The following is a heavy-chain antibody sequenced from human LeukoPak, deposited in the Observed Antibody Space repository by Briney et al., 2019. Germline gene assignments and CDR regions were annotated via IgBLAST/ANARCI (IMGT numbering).Heavy chain of an antibody. CDR3: AKNLESSGYYLFDY. CDR1: GFTFCSYA. Sequence: GGSVTLSCAASGFTFCSYAMIGVRQARGRGLKCVSSISCSGGSTYYEDSVRGRFTIYRDISKNTMYLKMQSLRAGDTAVYYCAKNLESSGYYLFDYWGQGTLVTVSS. J-gene: IGHJ4*02. D-gene: IGHD3-22*01. CDR2: ISCSGGST. V-gene: IGHV3-23*01.